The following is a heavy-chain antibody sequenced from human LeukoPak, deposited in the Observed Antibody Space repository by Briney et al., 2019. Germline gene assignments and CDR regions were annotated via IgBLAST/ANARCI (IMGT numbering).Heavy chain of an antibody. CDR2: ISGSGGST. CDR3: ASHYRSGWYGFDY. Sequence: GGSLRLSCAASGFTFSNYAMNWVRQAPGRGLEWVSAISGSGGSTYYADSVKGRFTISRDNAKNTLYLQMNSLRAEDTAVYYCASHYRSGWYGFDYWGQGTLVTVSS. CDR1: GFTFSNYA. J-gene: IGHJ4*02. V-gene: IGHV3-23*01. D-gene: IGHD6-19*01.